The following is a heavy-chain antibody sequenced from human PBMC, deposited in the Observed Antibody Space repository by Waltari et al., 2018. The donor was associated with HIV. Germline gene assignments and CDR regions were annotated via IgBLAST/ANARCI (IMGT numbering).Heavy chain of an antibody. CDR3: ATASLSLYFYYGMDV. CDR2: CDPKDGET. D-gene: IGHD6-6*01. CDR1: GYTLTELS. Sequence: QVQLVQSGAEVKKPGASVKVSCTVSGYTLTELSMHWVRQAPGKGREWMGGCDPKDGETMYAEKFQGRVTMTEDTSTNTVYMVQSSRAAEDSAVYYCATASLSLYFYYGMDVWGQGTTVTVSS. J-gene: IGHJ6*02. V-gene: IGHV1-24*01.